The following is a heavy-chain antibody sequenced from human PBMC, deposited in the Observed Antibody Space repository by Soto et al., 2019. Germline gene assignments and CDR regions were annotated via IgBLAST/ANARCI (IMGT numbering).Heavy chain of an antibody. CDR1: GGSNSSYY. CDR2: IYYTGSA. CDR3: ARAPPRVRSSGASYYYYGLDV. J-gene: IGHJ6*02. Sequence: PSEALSLTCTVSGGSNSSYYWSWIRQSPGKGLEWIGNIYYTGSADYNASLKSRVTISIDTSRNQFSLILSSVTAADTAVYYCARAPPRVRSSGASYYYYGLDVWGQGTAVPVSS. V-gene: IGHV4-59*01. D-gene: IGHD3-10*01.